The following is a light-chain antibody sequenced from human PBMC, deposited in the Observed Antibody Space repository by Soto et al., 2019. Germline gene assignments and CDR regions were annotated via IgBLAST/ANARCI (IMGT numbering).Light chain of an antibody. V-gene: IGKV3-20*01. CDR2: GAS. Sequence: EIVLTQSPGTLSLSPGERATLSCRASQSVSSSYLAWYQQKPGQAPRLLIYGASSRATGIPDRFSGSGSGAYFTLPITRLEPEDFAVYYYQHYCRSPFTLCPGTKVDIK. CDR1: QSVSSSY. J-gene: IGKJ3*01. CDR3: QHYCRSPFT.